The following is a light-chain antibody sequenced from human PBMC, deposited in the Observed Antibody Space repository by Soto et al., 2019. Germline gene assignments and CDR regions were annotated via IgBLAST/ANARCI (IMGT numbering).Light chain of an antibody. J-gene: IGLJ3*02. Sequence: QPVLTQAPSASGTPGQGVTSSCSGSSSNIGSNTVTWYQQVPGTAPKLLIYSNDQRPSGVPDRFSGSKSGTSASLAIAGLQSEDEADYYCAAWDDSLNGWVFGGGTKLTVL. CDR1: SSNIGSNT. CDR2: SND. V-gene: IGLV1-44*01. CDR3: AAWDDSLNGWV.